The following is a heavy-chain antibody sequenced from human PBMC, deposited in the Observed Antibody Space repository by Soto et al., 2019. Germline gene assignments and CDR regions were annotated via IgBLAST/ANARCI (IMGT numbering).Heavy chain of an antibody. CDR2: ISYDGSNK. CDR1: GFTFSSYG. CDR3: AKDSGQWEPAEYFDY. Sequence: GGSLRLSCAASGFTFSSYGMHWVRQAPGKGLEWVAVISYDGSNKYYADSVKGRFTISRDNSKNTLYLQMNSLRAEDTAVYYCAKDSGQWEPAEYFDYWGQGTLVTVSS. V-gene: IGHV3-30*18. J-gene: IGHJ4*02. D-gene: IGHD1-26*01.